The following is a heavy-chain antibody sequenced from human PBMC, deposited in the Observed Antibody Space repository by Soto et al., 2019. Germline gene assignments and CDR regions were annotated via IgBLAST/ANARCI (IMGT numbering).Heavy chain of an antibody. D-gene: IGHD2-21*02. CDR3: ARDLWGYCGTDCYPRDV. CDR2: MYNTGST. J-gene: IGHJ6*02. CDR1: GGSISGYY. V-gene: IGHV4-59*01. Sequence: SETLSLTCNVSGGSISGYYWRWIRQPPGKGLEWIGYMYNTGSTVYNPSFKSRVTISVDTSKNQFSLKLNSVTAADTAVYYCARDLWGYCGTDCYPRDVWGQGTTVTVS.